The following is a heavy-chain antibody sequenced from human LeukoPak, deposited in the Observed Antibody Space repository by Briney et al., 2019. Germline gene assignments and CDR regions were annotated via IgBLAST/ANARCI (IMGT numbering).Heavy chain of an antibody. D-gene: IGHD3-16*01. Sequence: SETLSLTCTVSGGSISSGTYYWNWIRQPPGKGLEWIGYIYYSGSTNYNPSLKSRVTISVDTSKNQFSLNLTSVTAAGTAVYYCARFTPQGYGWGGYNRFDPWGQGTLVTVSS. CDR1: GGSISSGTYY. V-gene: IGHV4-61*01. CDR3: ARFTPQGYGWGGYNRFDP. J-gene: IGHJ5*02. CDR2: IYYSGST.